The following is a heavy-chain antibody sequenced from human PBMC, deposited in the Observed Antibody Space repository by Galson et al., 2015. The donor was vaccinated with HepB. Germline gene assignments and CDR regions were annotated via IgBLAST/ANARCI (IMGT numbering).Heavy chain of an antibody. J-gene: IGHJ4*02. CDR3: AKRSNNLNDRSLDY. CDR2: ISSSGDNR. CDR1: GFNFSSYD. Sequence: SLRLSCAASGFNFSSYDMTWVGQAPGKGLESVSCISSSGDNRYYADSVKGRITNSRDNSKNTLHLQMNSLRAEDTAIYYCAKRSNNLNDRSLDYWGQGTLVTVSS. D-gene: IGHD1-20*01. V-gene: IGHV3-23*01.